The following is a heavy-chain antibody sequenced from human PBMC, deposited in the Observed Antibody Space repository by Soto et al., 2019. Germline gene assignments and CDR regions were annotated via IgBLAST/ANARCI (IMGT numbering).Heavy chain of an antibody. D-gene: IGHD3-10*01. Sequence: EVQLLESGGGLVQPGGSLRLSCAASGFTFSSYAMSWVRQAPGKGLEWVSAISGSGGSTYYADSVKGRFTISRDNSKNMLYRQMNSLRAEHTAVYYCAKSGVWFGTNWSDPWGQGTLGTVSS. CDR3: AKSGVWFGTNWSDP. V-gene: IGHV3-23*01. CDR1: GFTFSSYA. CDR2: ISGSGGST. J-gene: IGHJ5*02.